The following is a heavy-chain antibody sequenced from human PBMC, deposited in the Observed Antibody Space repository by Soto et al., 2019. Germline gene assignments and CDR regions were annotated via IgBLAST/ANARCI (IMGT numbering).Heavy chain of an antibody. Sequence: GESLKTSCKSSGYSFTSYWIAWVRQMPGKGLGWMGIIYPGDSDTRYSPSFQGQITISADRSNSTAYPQWSSLKASDAAMYYCARASWKFVDQYYPDFWGQGTQVTVSS. D-gene: IGHD2-21*01. V-gene: IGHV5-51*01. CDR3: ARASWKFVDQYYPDF. J-gene: IGHJ4*02. CDR2: IYPGDSDT. CDR1: GYSFTSYW.